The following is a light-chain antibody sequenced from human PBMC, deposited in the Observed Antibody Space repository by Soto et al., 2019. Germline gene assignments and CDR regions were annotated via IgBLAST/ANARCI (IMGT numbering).Light chain of an antibody. V-gene: IGKV1-13*02. J-gene: IGKJ4*01. CDR2: DAS. Sequence: AIQLTQSPSSLSASVGDRVTITCRASQGIGSALAWYQQRPGEAPRLLIYDASTLGSGVPLRFIGSGSGTYFTLTISTLQLEDFATYYCQQFNSYPLTFGGGTKVEIK. CDR3: QQFNSYPLT. CDR1: QGIGSA.